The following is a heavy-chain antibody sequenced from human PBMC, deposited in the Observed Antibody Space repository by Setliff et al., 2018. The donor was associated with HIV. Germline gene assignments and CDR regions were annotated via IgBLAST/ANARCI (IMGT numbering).Heavy chain of an antibody. Sequence: ASVKVSCKASGYTFTSYGINWVRQAPGQGLECMGWISTYNGNTVYAQNLQSRITMTTDTSTSTVYMELRSLRSDDTAVYYCARDEGASCGGDCYNHDAFDIWGQGTKVPVSS. J-gene: IGHJ3*02. V-gene: IGHV1-18*01. CDR3: ARDEGASCGGDCYNHDAFDI. CDR1: GYTFTSYG. CDR2: ISTYNGNT. D-gene: IGHD2-21*02.